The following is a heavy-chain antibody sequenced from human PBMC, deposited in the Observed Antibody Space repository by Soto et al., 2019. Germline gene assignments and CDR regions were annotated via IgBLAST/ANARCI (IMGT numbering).Heavy chain of an antibody. CDR3: ARVRQYGSSWSPRY. D-gene: IGHD6-13*01. V-gene: IGHV4-4*02. Sequence: PSETLSLTCAVSGDSIISTNWWHWVRQSPDKGLEWIGEIHHGGNINYNPSLKSRVTISMDKSKNQFSLKLNSVTAADTAVYYCARVRQYGSSWSPRYWGQGTLVTVSS. CDR2: IHHGGNI. CDR1: GDSIISTNW. J-gene: IGHJ4*02.